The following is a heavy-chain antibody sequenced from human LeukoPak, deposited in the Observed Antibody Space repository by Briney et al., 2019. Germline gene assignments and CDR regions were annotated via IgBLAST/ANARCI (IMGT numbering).Heavy chain of an antibody. CDR1: GGSISSSSYY. J-gene: IGHJ6*03. CDR2: IYYSGST. D-gene: IGHD6-13*01. V-gene: IGHV4-39*01. CDR3: ARHRLSSSWRPGGYYYYMDV. Sequence: PSETLSLTCTVSGGSISSSSYYWGWIRQPPGKGLEWIGSIYYSGSTYYNPSLKSRVTISVDTSKNQFSLKLSSVTAADTAVYYCARHRLSSSWRPGGYYYYMDVWGKGTTVTVSS.